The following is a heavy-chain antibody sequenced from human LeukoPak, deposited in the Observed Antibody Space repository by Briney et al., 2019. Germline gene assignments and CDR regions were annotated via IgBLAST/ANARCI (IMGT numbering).Heavy chain of an antibody. J-gene: IGHJ1*01. V-gene: IGHV1-18*01. CDR2: ISAYNGNT. D-gene: IGHD5-12*01. CDR3: ARGRAGVATPAEYFQH. Sequence: ASVKVSCKASGYTFTSYGISWVRQAPGQGLEWMGWISAYNGNTNYAQKLQGRVTMTTDTSTSTAYMELRSLRSDYTAVYYCARGRAGVATPAEYFQHWGQGTLVTVSS. CDR1: GYTFTSYG.